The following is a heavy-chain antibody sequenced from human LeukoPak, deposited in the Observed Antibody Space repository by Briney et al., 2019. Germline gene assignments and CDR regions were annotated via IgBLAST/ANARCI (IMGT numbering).Heavy chain of an antibody. D-gene: IGHD1/OR15-1a*01. V-gene: IGHV3-23*01. J-gene: IGHJ4*02. CDR2: ISDSGDNT. Sequence: PGGSLRLSCAASGFTLSTYAMSWVRQAPGKGLEWVSAISDSGDNTHYADSVKGRFTISRGSSKSTLYLQMNSLRADDTAVYYCAKVYWNNYYYDYWGQGTLVTVSS. CDR3: AKVYWNNYYYDY. CDR1: GFTLSTYA.